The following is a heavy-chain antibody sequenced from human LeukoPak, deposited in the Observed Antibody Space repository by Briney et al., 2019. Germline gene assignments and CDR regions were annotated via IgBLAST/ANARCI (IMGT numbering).Heavy chain of an antibody. CDR1: GGTFSSYA. V-gene: IGHV1-69*13. CDR2: IIPIFGTA. Sequence: GASVKVSCKASGGTFSSYALTWVRQAPGQGLEWMGGIIPIFGTANYAQKFQGRVTITADESTSTGYMELSSLRSEDTAVYYCARAHDSSGYYENWFDPWGQGTLVTVSS. D-gene: IGHD3-22*01. J-gene: IGHJ5*02. CDR3: ARAHDSSGYYENWFDP.